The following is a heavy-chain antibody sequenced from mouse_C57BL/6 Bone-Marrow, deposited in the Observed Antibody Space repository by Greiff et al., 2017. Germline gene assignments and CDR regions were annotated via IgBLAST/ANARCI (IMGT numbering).Heavy chain of an antibody. Sequence: VQLQQSGAELVRPGASVKLSCTASGFNIKDDYMHWVKQRPEQGLEWIGWIDPENGDTEYASQFQGKATITADTSSNTAYMQLSSLTSEDTAVYYCTTPYDYDDPRGFYFWGQGTLVTVSA. CDR3: TTPYDYDDPRGFYF. D-gene: IGHD2-4*01. V-gene: IGHV14-4*01. CDR2: IDPENGDT. CDR1: GFNIKDDY. J-gene: IGHJ3*01.